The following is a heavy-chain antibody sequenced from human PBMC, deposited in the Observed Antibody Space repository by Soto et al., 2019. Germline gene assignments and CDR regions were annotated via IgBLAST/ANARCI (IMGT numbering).Heavy chain of an antibody. CDR3: AHSPPYDILTGSLNYFDY. CDR1: GFSLSTSGVG. CDR2: IFWDDDK. Sequence: QITLKAYGPTLVETTQTLTLTCTFSGFSLSTSGVGVGWIRQPPGKALEWLALIFWDDDKRYSPSLKSRLTITKGTSKNQVVLTMTNMDPVDTATYYCAHSPPYDILTGSLNYFDYWGQGTLVTVSS. J-gene: IGHJ4*02. V-gene: IGHV2-5*02. D-gene: IGHD3-9*01.